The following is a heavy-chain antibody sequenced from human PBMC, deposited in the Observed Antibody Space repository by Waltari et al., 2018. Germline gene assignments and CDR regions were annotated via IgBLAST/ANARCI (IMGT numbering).Heavy chain of an antibody. D-gene: IGHD1-1*01. CDR2: SSGSGSAK. V-gene: IGHV3-48*03. J-gene: IGHJ5*02. Sequence: EVQLVESGGGVVQPGGSLRLSCAASGFTFVNNGLNWVRQAPGKGLEWVVFSSGSGSAKNYADSVKGRFTISRDNARNSLFLQMDSLRAEDTAVYYCARLPHDSQPGPWGQGTLVTVSS. CDR3: ARLPHDSQPGP. CDR1: GFTFVNNG.